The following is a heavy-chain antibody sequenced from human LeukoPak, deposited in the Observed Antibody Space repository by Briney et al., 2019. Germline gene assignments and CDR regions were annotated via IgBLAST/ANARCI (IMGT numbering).Heavy chain of an antibody. V-gene: IGHV4-39*01. CDR2: IYYSGST. Sequence: SETLSLTCTVSGGSISSSSYYWGWIRQPPGKGLEGFGSIYYSGSTYYNPSLKSRVTISVDTSKNQFSLKLSSVTAADTAVYYCASYHSSSWDTNWFDPWGQGTLVTVSS. D-gene: IGHD6-13*01. CDR1: GGSISSSSYY. J-gene: IGHJ5*02. CDR3: ASYHSSSWDTNWFDP.